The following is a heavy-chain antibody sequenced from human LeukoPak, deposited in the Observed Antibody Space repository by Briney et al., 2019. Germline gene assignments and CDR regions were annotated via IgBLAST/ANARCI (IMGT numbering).Heavy chain of an antibody. CDR2: IKQDGSEK. D-gene: IGHD3-22*01. CDR1: GFTFSSYW. V-gene: IGHV3-7*01. J-gene: IGHJ4*02. Sequence: GGSLRLSCAASGFTFSSYWMSWVRQAPGKGLEWVANIKQDGSEKYYVDSVKGRFTISRDNAKNSLYLQMNSLRAEDTAVYYCARDRLLGYYDSSGYYDYWGQGTLVTVSS. CDR3: ARDRLLGYYDSSGYYDY.